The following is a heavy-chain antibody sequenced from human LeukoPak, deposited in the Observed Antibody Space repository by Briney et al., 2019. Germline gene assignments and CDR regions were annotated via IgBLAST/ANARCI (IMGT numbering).Heavy chain of an antibody. CDR1: GFTFSSYA. Sequence: GGSLRLSCAASGFTFSSYAMSWVRQAPGKGLGWVSSISDSGGSTYYADSVKGRFTISRDNSKNTLYLQMNSLRAEDTAVYYCATPPTVTRNYWGQGTLVTVSS. J-gene: IGHJ4*02. D-gene: IGHD4-17*01. CDR3: ATPPTVTRNY. CDR2: ISDSGGST. V-gene: IGHV3-23*01.